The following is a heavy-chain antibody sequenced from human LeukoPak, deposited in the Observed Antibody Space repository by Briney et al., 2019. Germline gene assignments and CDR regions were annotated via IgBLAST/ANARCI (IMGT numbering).Heavy chain of an antibody. V-gene: IGHV3-21*01. Sequence: GGSLRLSCAASGFTFSSYSMNWVRQAPGKGLEWVSSISSSSSYIYYADSVKGRFTISRDNAKNSLYLQMNSLRAEDTAVYYCARDGMSRNWFDPWGQGTLVTVSS. J-gene: IGHJ5*02. CDR1: GFTFSSYS. D-gene: IGHD1-14*01. CDR3: ARDGMSRNWFDP. CDR2: ISSSSSYI.